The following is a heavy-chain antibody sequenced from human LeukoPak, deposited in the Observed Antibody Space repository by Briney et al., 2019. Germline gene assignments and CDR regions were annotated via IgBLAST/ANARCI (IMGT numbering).Heavy chain of an antibody. Sequence: SETLSLTCTVSGGSISSGGGYWSWIRQHPGKGLEWIGYISYSGATYYNPSLKSRLTISLDTSKNQFSLELSSVTAADTAVYYCARAAWRGTNSRDAFDIWGLGTVVTVSS. V-gene: IGHV4-31*03. D-gene: IGHD4/OR15-4a*01. CDR1: GGSISSGGGY. CDR3: ARAAWRGTNSRDAFDI. CDR2: ISYSGAT. J-gene: IGHJ3*02.